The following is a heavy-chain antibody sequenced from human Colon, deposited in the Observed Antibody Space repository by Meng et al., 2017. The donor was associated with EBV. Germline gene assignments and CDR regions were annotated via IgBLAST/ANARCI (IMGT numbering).Heavy chain of an antibody. CDR1: GVTVSSNY. CDR3: AINLNAGPSENRFDP. Sequence: RVELGGVLTPPGGSLGLSCAASGVTVSSNYISWVRQAPGKGLECVSVTYSGGSTYYADSVKGRFTISRDNSKNTVSLQMNSLKDEDTAVYYCAINLNAGPSENRFDPWGQGTLVTVSS. D-gene: IGHD1-1*01. V-gene: IGHV3-53*01. CDR2: TYSGGST. J-gene: IGHJ5*02.